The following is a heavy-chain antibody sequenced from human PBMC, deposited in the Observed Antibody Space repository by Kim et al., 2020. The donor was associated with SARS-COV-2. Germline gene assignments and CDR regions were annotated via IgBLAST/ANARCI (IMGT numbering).Heavy chain of an antibody. CDR2: ISSSSSYI. CDR1: GFTFSSYS. J-gene: IGHJ6*02. V-gene: IGHV3-21*01. Sequence: GGSLRLSCAASGFTFSSYSMNWVRQAPGKGLEWVSSISSSSSYIYYADSVKGRFTISRDNAKNSLYLQMNSLRAEDTAVYYCARDEFGLWFGELLQYYYGMDVWGQGTTVTVSS. D-gene: IGHD3-10*01. CDR3: ARDEFGLWFGELLQYYYGMDV.